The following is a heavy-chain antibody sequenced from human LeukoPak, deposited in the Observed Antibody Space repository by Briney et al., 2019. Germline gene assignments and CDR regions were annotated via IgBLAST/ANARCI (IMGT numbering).Heavy chain of an antibody. Sequence: GGSLRLSCTASNFTVSSTYMTWVRQTPGQGLDWVSLIYAAGNIYYADSVKGRFRMSRDISTNTLFLDINSLRVEDTAVYYCAAGVSDKHAFDIWGHGTEVIVS. CDR3: AAGVSDKHAFDI. CDR2: IYAAGNI. CDR1: NFTVSSTY. J-gene: IGHJ3*02. V-gene: IGHV3-53*01.